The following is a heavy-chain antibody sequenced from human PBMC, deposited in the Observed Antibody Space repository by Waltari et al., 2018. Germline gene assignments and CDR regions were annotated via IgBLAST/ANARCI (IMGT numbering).Heavy chain of an antibody. CDR1: GGSFSGYY. CDR2: INHSGST. V-gene: IGHV4-34*01. J-gene: IGHJ5*02. CDR3: ARALGVQLNWFDP. Sequence: QVQLQQWGAGLLKPSETLSITCAVYGGSFSGYYWSWIRQPPGKGLEWIGEINHSGSTNYNPSLKSRVTISVDTSKNQFSLKLSSVTAADTAVYYCARALGVQLNWFDPWGQGTLVTVSS. D-gene: IGHD3-10*01.